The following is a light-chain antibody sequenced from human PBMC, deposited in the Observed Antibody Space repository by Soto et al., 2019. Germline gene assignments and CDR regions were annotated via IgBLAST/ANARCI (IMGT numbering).Light chain of an antibody. CDR1: SSVVGGYNF. CDR2: EVS. CDR3: SSYAGNYNYV. V-gene: IGLV2-8*01. Sequence: QSVLTQPPSASGSPGQSVTISCTGTSSVVGGYNFVSWYQHHPGKAPKLMTYEVSKRPSGVPDRFSGSKSGNTASLTVSGLQAEDEADYYCSSYAGNYNYVFGSGTQLTVL. J-gene: IGLJ1*01.